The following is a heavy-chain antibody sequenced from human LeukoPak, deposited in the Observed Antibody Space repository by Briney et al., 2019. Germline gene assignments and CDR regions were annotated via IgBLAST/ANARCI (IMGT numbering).Heavy chain of an antibody. CDR1: GFTFDDYG. J-gene: IGHJ3*02. Sequence: GGSLRLSCAAPGFTFDDYGMSWVRQAPGKGLEWVSGINWNGGSTGYVDSVKGRFTISRDNAKNSLYLQMNRLRAEDTALYYCARGQRGYSSLDAFDIWGQGTMVTVSS. CDR2: INWNGGST. CDR3: ARGQRGYSSLDAFDI. V-gene: IGHV3-20*04. D-gene: IGHD5-18*01.